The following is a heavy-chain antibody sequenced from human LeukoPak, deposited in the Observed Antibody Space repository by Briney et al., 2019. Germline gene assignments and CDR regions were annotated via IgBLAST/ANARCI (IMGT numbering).Heavy chain of an antibody. J-gene: IGHJ4*02. V-gene: IGHV3-53*01. CDR3: AKGRQQLASLDY. CDR2: VYRGGDT. Sequence: GGSLRLSCAASGFIISNNYMTWIRQAPGKRLEWVAIVYRGGDTYYADSVKGRFTISRDNSKNTLYLQMNSLRAEDTAIYYCAKGRQQLASLDYWGQGILVTVSS. D-gene: IGHD6-13*01. CDR1: GFIISNNY.